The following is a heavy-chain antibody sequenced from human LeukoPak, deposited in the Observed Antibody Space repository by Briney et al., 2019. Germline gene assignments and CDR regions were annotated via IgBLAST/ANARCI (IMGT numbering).Heavy chain of an antibody. J-gene: IGHJ4*02. CDR2: IKKDGSEK. V-gene: IGHV3-7*01. CDR3: ARDLSGATKYTYGRGIDY. Sequence: HPGGSLRLSCAASGFTFSSYWMSWVRQAPGNRLEWGANIKKDGSEKYYVDSVKGRFTISRDNARTSLYLQMNSLRAEDTAVYYYARDLSGATKYTYGRGIDYWGQGTLVTVSS. D-gene: IGHD5-18*01. CDR1: GFTFSSYW.